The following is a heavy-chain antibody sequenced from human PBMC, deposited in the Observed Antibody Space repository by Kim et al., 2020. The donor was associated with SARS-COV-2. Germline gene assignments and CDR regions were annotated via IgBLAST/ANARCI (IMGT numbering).Heavy chain of an antibody. D-gene: IGHD2-2*02. CDR3: ARLGKVVPAAIGEDYFDY. V-gene: IGHV4-39*01. Sequence: RVAISVDTSKNQFSLKLSSVTAADTAVYYCARLGKVVPAAIGEDYFDYWGQGTLVTVSS. J-gene: IGHJ4*02.